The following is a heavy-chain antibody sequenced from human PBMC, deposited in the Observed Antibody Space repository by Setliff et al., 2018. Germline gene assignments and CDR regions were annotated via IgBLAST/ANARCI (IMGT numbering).Heavy chain of an antibody. D-gene: IGHD2-8*02. CDR1: GFTFKNYG. J-gene: IGHJ5*02. V-gene: IGHV3-33*01. CDR3: ARDFSTGSSS. CDR2: IWYDGNNK. Sequence: GGSLRLSCVASGFTFKNYGMHWVRQAPGKGLEWVAVIWYDGNNKDHADSVKGRFTISRDNSKNTLYLQMDSLRAEDTAVYYCARDFSTGSSSWGQGTLVTVSS.